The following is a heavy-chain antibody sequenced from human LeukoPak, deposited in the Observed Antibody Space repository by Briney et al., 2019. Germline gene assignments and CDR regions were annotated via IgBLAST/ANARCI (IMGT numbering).Heavy chain of an antibody. CDR3: VRVEYSISSGAFDI. CDR2: IYTGGLT. J-gene: IGHJ3*02. D-gene: IGHD6-6*01. Sequence: AGGSLRLSCAASGFSVTTNYMTWVRQAPGRGPEWVSVIYTGGLTYYSDSVQGRFTISRDDSENTLYLQMTSLKAEDTAIYYCVRVEYSISSGAFDIWGQGTVVTVSS. CDR1: GFSVTTNY. V-gene: IGHV3-53*01.